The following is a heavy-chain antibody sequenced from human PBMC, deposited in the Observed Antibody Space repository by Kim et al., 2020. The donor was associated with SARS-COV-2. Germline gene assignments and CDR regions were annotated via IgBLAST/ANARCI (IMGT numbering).Heavy chain of an antibody. J-gene: IGHJ4*02. V-gene: IGHV4-61*02. CDR1: GGSISSGCYY. CDR3: TRVCGYNYGY. Sequence: SETLSLTCTVSGGSISSGCYYWGWLRQPAGMGLEWIGRIYTSGSTNYNPSLKSRVTITVDTSKNQFSLKLSSVTAADTAVYYCTRVCGYNYGYWGQGTLVTVSS. D-gene: IGHD5-18*01. CDR2: IYTSGST.